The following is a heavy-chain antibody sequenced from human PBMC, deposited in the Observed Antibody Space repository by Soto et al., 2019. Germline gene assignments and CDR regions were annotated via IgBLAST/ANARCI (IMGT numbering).Heavy chain of an antibody. CDR2: IYPGDSDT. J-gene: IGHJ3*02. V-gene: IGHV5-51*01. Sequence: PGESLRISWNGAGCNFNRYWVGWVSQIPGKVLEWMGDIYPGDSDTRYSPSLQGQVTISADKSSSAAYLQWSSLQASDTATYYCARSLVNGTYEAFDIWGQGTMVTVSS. CDR3: ARSLVNGTYEAFDI. D-gene: IGHD6-13*01. CDR1: GCNFNRYW.